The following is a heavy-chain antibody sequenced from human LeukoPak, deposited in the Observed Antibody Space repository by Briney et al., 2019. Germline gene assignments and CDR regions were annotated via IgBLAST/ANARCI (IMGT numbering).Heavy chain of an antibody. V-gene: IGHV3-7*01. J-gene: IGHJ6*03. CDR3: KRDNGVVHGVYYMDV. D-gene: IGHD2-8*01. Sequence: GGSLRLSCAASGFTFSSYWMHWVRQAPGKGLEWVADIKQDGSEKLYVNSVRGRFTISRDNAKMSLFLQMNSLIAEDTAVYYCKRDNGVVHGVYYMDVWGKGTTVTVS. CDR1: GFTFSSYW. CDR2: IKQDGSEK.